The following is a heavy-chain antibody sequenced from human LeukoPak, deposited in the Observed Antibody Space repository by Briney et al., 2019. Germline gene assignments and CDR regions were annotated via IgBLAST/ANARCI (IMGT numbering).Heavy chain of an antibody. CDR2: INAGNGNT. Sequence: ASVKVSCKASGYTFTSYVIHWVRQAPGQRLEWMGWINAGNGNTKYSQEFQDRVTITRDTSASTAYMELSSLRSEDMAVYYCARARYETRIWPKSRYDYYHYMDVWGKGTTVTASS. D-gene: IGHD3-3*01. J-gene: IGHJ6*03. CDR3: ARARYETRIWPKSRYDYYHYMDV. CDR1: GYTFTSYV. V-gene: IGHV1-3*03.